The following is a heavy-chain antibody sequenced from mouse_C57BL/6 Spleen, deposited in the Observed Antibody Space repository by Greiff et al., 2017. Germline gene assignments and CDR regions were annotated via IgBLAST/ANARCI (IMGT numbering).Heavy chain of an antibody. Sequence: VQLQQPGTELVKPGASVKLSCKASGYTFTSYWMHWVKQRPGQGLEWIGNINPSNGCTNYNEKFKSKATLTVDKSSSTAYMQLSSLTSEDSAVYYCARPYGSSYWYFDVWGTGTTVTVSS. D-gene: IGHD1-1*01. V-gene: IGHV1-53*01. J-gene: IGHJ1*03. CDR1: GYTFTSYW. CDR2: INPSNGCT. CDR3: ARPYGSSYWYFDV.